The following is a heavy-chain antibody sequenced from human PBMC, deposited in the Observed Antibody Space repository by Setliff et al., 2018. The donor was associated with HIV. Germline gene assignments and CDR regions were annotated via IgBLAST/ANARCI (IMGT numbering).Heavy chain of an antibody. CDR1: GYNFRRFY. CDR3: ARCSGSYPCDGMDV. D-gene: IGHD1-26*01. Sequence: GESLKISCKTSGYNFRRFYIAWVRQMPGQGLEWMGIIYPSDSDTRYSPSFQGQVTISADKSISIAYLQWNSLKASDTAMYYCARCSGSYPCDGMDVWGQGTTVTVSS. V-gene: IGHV5-51*01. CDR2: IYPSDSDT. J-gene: IGHJ6*02.